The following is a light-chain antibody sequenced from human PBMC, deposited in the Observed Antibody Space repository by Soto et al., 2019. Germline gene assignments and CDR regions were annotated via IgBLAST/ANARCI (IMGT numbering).Light chain of an antibody. CDR2: AAS. CDR1: QTIYTY. Sequence: DIEMTQSPASLSASDGDRVSVTCGASQTIYTYLHWYQQKPGKAPKLLIYAASSLQSGVPSRFSGSGSGTDFTLTISSLHPEDFAFYYCQQTYSIPITVGQGGRLEI. V-gene: IGKV1-39*01. J-gene: IGKJ5*01. CDR3: QQTYSIPIT.